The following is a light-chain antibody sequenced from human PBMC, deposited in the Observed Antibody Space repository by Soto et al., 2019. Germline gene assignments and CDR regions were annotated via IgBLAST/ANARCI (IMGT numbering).Light chain of an antibody. V-gene: IGLV6-57*01. CDR2: EDN. CDR3: QSYDATNQV. Sequence: NFMLTQPHSVSESPGKTVIISCTRSSGSIASNYVQWYQQRPGSSPTTVIYEDNQRPSGVPDRFSDSIDSSSNSASLTISGLETEDEADYYCQSYDATNQVFGGGTKVTVL. CDR1: SGSIASNY. J-gene: IGLJ3*02.